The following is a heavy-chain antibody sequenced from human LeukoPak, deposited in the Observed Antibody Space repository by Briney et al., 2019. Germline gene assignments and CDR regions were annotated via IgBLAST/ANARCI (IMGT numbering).Heavy chain of an antibody. CDR3: ASPAGITEYYFDF. CDR2: MNPNSGDT. D-gene: IGHD3-10*01. J-gene: IGHJ4*02. Sequence: SVKVSCKASGYTFTSYDINWVRQATGQGLEWMGWMNPNSGDTHYAQKFQGRVTMTRDTSISTAYMELISLTSDDTAIYYCASPAGITEYYFDFWGQGALVTVSS. V-gene: IGHV1-8*01. CDR1: GYTFTSYD.